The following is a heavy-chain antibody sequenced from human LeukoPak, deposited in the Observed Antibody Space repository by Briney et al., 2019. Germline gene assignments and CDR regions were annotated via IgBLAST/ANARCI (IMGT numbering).Heavy chain of an antibody. V-gene: IGHV1-69*10. Sequence: SVKVSCKASGDTFSRYAISWVRQAPGQGLEWMGGIIPVLSTANYAQKFQGRVTMTRDTSISTASLELRSLTSDDTAVYYCARLEGTGYRGGWFDPWGQGTLVTVSS. CDR2: IIPVLSTA. CDR1: GDTFSRYA. CDR3: ARLEGTGYRGGWFDP. D-gene: IGHD3-9*01. J-gene: IGHJ5*02.